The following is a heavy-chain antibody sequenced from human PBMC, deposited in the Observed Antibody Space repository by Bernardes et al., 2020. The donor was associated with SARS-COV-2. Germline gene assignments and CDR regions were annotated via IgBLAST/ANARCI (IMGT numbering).Heavy chain of an antibody. CDR3: AKDYCGGDCDFFDY. V-gene: IGHV3-21*04. D-gene: IGHD2-21*02. J-gene: IGHJ4*02. CDR2: ISGGGSYT. Sequence: GGSLRLSCVASGFKFGVHAIHWVRQAPGEGLEWLSHISGGGSYTYYTDSVTARFTISRDNAKNSLYLQMNDLRAEDTAVYYCAKDYCGGDCDFFDYWGQGTVVTVSS. CDR1: GFKFGVHA.